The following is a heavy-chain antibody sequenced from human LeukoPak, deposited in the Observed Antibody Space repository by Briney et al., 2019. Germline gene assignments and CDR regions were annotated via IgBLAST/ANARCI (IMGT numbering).Heavy chain of an antibody. CDR2: IYTSGST. Sequence: NPSETLSLTCTVSGGSISSYYWSWIRQPAGKGLEWIGRIYTSGSTNYNPSLKSRVTMSVATSKNQFSLKLSSVTAADTAVYYYARKTHPLLGAYYYMDVWGKGTTVTVS. V-gene: IGHV4-4*07. D-gene: IGHD2-15*01. J-gene: IGHJ6*03. CDR1: GGSISSYY. CDR3: ARKTHPLLGAYYYMDV.